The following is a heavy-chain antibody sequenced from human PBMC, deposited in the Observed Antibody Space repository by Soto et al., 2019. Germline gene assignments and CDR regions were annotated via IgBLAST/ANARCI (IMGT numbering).Heavy chain of an antibody. J-gene: IGHJ4*02. Sequence: WASVKVSCKASGGTFSSYAISWVRQAPGQGLEWMGGIIPIFGTANYAQKFQGRVTITADESTSTAYMELSSLRSEDTAVYYCARAAGGYSSSWSLPYYFDYWGQGTLVTVSS. V-gene: IGHV1-69*13. CDR2: IIPIFGTA. CDR3: ARAAGGYSSSWSLPYYFDY. CDR1: GGTFSSYA. D-gene: IGHD6-13*01.